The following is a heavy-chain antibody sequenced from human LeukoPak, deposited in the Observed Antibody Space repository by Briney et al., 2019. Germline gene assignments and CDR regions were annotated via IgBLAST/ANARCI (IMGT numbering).Heavy chain of an antibody. CDR2: ISGSGTSL. D-gene: IGHD2-15*01. CDR3: ARSVGYYYTMDV. J-gene: IGHJ6*02. Sequence: PGGSLRLSCEAFGFTLSDYYMNWIRQAPGRGLEYISSISGSGTSLYYADPVKGRFTISRDNAKNSLYLQMNSLRAEDTAVYYCARSVGYYYTMDVWGQGTTVTVSS. V-gene: IGHV3-11*01. CDR1: GFTLSDYY.